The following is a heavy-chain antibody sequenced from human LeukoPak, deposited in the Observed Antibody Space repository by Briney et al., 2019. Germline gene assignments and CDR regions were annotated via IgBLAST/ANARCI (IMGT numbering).Heavy chain of an antibody. CDR1: GFTFSGSA. J-gene: IGHJ4*02. Sequence: GGSLRLSCAASGFTFSGSAMHWVRQASGEGLEWVGRIRSKANSYATAYAASVKGRFTISRDDSKNTAYLQMNSLKTEDTAVYYCTSAIAAASFDYWGQGTLVTVSS. V-gene: IGHV3-73*01. CDR3: TSAIAAASFDY. D-gene: IGHD6-13*01. CDR2: IRSKANSYAT.